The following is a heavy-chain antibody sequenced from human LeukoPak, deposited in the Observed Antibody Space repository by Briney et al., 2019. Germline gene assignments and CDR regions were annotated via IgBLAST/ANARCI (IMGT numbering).Heavy chain of an antibody. CDR3: TRAGGGY. V-gene: IGHV4-39*07. CDR2: MYYSGST. CDR1: GGSISSSSHY. J-gene: IGHJ4*02. D-gene: IGHD3-16*01. Sequence: PSETLSLPCTVSGGSISSSSHYWGWIRQPPGKGLEWIGGMYYSGSTYYNPSLKSRVTISLDTSENQFSLKLSSVTAADTAVYYCTRAGGGYWGQGTLVTVSS.